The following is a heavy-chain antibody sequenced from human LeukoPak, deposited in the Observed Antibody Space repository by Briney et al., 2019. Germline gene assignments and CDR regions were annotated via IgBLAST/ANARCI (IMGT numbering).Heavy chain of an antibody. V-gene: IGHV3-30*02. Sequence: GGSLRLSCAASGFTFSSFGMHWVRQAPGKGLAWVAFIRFDGSNKYYEASVKGRFTISRDDSKNTLYLQMNSLRAEDTAVYYCAKGRPVAGASGKGYFDYWGQGTLVTVSS. D-gene: IGHD6-19*01. CDR2: IRFDGSNK. CDR1: GFTFSSFG. CDR3: AKGRPVAGASGKGYFDY. J-gene: IGHJ4*02.